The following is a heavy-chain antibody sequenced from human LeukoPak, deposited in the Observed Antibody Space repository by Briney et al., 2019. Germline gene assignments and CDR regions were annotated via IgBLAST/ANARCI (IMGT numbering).Heavy chain of an antibody. CDR1: GYTFTRYG. Sequence: ASVKVSCKASGYTFTRYGISWVRQAPGQGLEWMGWINANSGDTNYAQNFQDRVTMTRDRSISTVYMELSRLRTDDTAVYYCARDFSWGVDSWGQGTLVTVSS. V-gene: IGHV1-2*02. J-gene: IGHJ4*02. CDR3: ARDFSWGVDS. D-gene: IGHD3-10*01. CDR2: INANSGDT.